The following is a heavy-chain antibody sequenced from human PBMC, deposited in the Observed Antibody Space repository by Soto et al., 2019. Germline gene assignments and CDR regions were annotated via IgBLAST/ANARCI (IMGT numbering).Heavy chain of an antibody. Sequence: SETLSLTCTVSGDSISSAGYSWGWIRQPPGKGLEYIGNISYTGNTYYNSSLMSRVTISLDTSKNQFSLKLSSVTAADTAVYYCASGSSSTTFDYWGQGTLVTVSS. CDR1: GDSISSAGYS. J-gene: IGHJ4*02. D-gene: IGHD6-6*01. V-gene: IGHV4-39*07. CDR2: ISYTGNT. CDR3: ASGSSSTTFDY.